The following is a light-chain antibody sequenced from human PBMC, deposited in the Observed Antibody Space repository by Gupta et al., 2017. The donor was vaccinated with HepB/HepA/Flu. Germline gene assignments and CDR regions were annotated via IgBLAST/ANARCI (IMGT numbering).Light chain of an antibody. CDR2: KDS. V-gene: IGLV3-25*03. CDR1: ALPKQY. CDR3: QSEASSDTEV. Sequence: SYELTQPPSVSVSPGQTARITCSGDALPKQYAYWYQQKPGQAPVLVIYKDSERPSGIPDRFSGSSSGNTATLTISGVQAEDEADYYCQSEASSDTEVFGTGTKLTVL. J-gene: IGLJ1*01.